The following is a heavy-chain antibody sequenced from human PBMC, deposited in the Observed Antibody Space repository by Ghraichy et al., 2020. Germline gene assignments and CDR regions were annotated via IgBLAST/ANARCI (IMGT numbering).Heavy chain of an antibody. J-gene: IGHJ6*02. D-gene: IGHD1-26*01. V-gene: IGHV4-4*07. CDR3: AREGRLLGRYYIPVDV. CDR1: GASISSYY. Sequence: TLSLTCTVSGASISSYYWSWIRQTAGKGLEWIGRVYISGNTNYNPSLTSRVTISVDTSKNQMFLKLNSMTAADTATYYCAREGRLLGRYYIPVDVWGQGTKVTVSS. CDR2: VYISGNT.